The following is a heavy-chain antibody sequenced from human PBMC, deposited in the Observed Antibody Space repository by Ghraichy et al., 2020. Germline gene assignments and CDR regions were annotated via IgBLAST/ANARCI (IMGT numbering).Heavy chain of an antibody. D-gene: IGHD6-25*01. Sequence: SETLSLTCTVSGGSISTTSYHWGWVRQPPGKGLEWIGSIFYSGNTYYSPSLQSRVTISVDTSKNRFSLTLRSMTAADTAVYFCTREAAGAADYWGQGTLVTVSS. V-gene: IGHV4-39*02. J-gene: IGHJ4*02. CDR3: TREAAGAADY. CDR1: GGSISTTSYH. CDR2: IFYSGNT.